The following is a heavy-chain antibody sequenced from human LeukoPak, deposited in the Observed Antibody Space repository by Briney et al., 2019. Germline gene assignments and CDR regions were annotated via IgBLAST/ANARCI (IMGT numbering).Heavy chain of an antibody. CDR2: IYSSGST. J-gene: IGHJ6*03. D-gene: IGHD3/OR15-3a*01. V-gene: IGHV4-4*07. CDR3: ARDQFSDWNYYYYYYMDV. Sequence: SETLSLTYAVPGGSISSYYWGWIRQPAGQGLEWIGRIYSSGSTNYNPSFESRVTMSVDTSKNQFSLKLSSVTAADTAVYYCARDQFSDWNYYYYYYMDVWGKGTTVTVSS. CDR1: GGSISSYY.